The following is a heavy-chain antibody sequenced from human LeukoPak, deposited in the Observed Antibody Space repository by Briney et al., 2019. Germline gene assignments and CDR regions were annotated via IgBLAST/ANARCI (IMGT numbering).Heavy chain of an antibody. D-gene: IGHD3-9*01. CDR1: GGTFSSYA. Sequence: ASVKVSCKASGGTFSSYAISWVRQAPGQGLEWMGRIIPIFGTANYAQKFQGRVTITADKSTSTAYMELSSLRSEDTAVYYRASARAGYFDWLLNYWGQGTLVTVSS. CDR3: ASARAGYFDWLLNY. CDR2: IIPIFGTA. V-gene: IGHV1-69*06. J-gene: IGHJ4*02.